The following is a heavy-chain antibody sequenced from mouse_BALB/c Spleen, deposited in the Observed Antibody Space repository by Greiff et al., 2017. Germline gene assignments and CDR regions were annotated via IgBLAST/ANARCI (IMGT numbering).Heavy chain of an antibody. J-gene: IGHJ4*01. D-gene: IGHD4-1*01. CDR2: INPSNGRT. CDR1: GYTFTSYW. Sequence: QVQLQQPGAELVKPGASVKLSCKASGYTFTSYWMHWVKQRPGQGLEWIGEINPSNGRTNYTEKFKSKATLTVDKSSSTAYMQLSSLTSEDAAVYYCARYLGRLDYWGQGTSVTVSS. CDR3: ARYLGRLDY. V-gene: IGHV1S81*02.